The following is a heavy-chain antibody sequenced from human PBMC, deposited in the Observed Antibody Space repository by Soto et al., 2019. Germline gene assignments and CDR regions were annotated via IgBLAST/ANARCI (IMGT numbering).Heavy chain of an antibody. Sequence: ASVKVSCKASGYSFIGYGISWVRQAPGQGLERMGWISAYNGNTNYAQKFQGRVTMTTDTSTSTAYMELRSLRSDDTAVYYCTRDAIAAPGSAFDYWGQGTLVTVSS. CDR1: GYSFIGYG. CDR2: ISAYNGNT. CDR3: TRDAIAAPGSAFDY. D-gene: IGHD6-13*01. V-gene: IGHV1-18*01. J-gene: IGHJ4*02.